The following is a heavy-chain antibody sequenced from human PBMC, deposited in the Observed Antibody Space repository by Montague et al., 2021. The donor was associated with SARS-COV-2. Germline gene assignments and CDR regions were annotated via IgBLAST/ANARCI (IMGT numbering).Heavy chain of an antibody. V-gene: IGHV4-39*01. CDR2: FYYSGST. J-gene: IGHJ3*02. Sequence: SETLSLTCTVSGGSISSRSYYWVWIRPPQGEGLEWIVCFYYSGSTYYNPSLKSRVTISVDTSKNQFSLKLSSVTAAATAVYYCARLRGNYSGTYDTFDIWGQGTMVTVSS. CDR1: GGSISSRSYY. D-gene: IGHD1-7*01. CDR3: ARLRGNYSGTYDTFDI.